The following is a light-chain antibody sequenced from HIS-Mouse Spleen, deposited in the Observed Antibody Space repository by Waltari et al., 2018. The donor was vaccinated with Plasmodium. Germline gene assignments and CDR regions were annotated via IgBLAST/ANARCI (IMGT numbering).Light chain of an antibody. V-gene: IGLV3-9*01. J-gene: IGLJ3*02. Sequence: SYELTQPLPVSAALGKTARIPWGGNNIGSKNVPWYQQKPGQPPVLVIYRDSNRPSGIPERFSGSNSGNTATLTISRAQAGDEADYYCQVWDSSTVFGGGTKLTVL. CDR1: NIGSKN. CDR3: QVWDSSTV. CDR2: RDS.